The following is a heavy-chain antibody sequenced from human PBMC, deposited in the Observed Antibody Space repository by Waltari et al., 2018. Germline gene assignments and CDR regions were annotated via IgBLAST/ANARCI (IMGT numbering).Heavy chain of an antibody. CDR1: GGSFSGYY. CDR2: INHSGST. D-gene: IGHD2-2*01. J-gene: IGHJ4*02. CDR3: VVPAAMGIDY. V-gene: IGHV4-34*01. Sequence: QVQLQQWGAGLLKPSETLSLTCAVYGGSFSGYYWSWIRQPPGKGLEWIGEINHSGSTNYNPSRKSRVTISVDTSKNQFALKLSSVTAADTAVYYCVVPAAMGIDYWGEGTLVTVSS.